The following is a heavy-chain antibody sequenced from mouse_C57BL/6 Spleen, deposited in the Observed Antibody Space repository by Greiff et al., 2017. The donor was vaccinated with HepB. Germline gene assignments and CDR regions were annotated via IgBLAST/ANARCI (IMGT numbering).Heavy chain of an antibody. CDR3: ASFYGYPFAY. D-gene: IGHD2-2*01. J-gene: IGHJ3*01. Sequence: QVQLQQPGAELVRPGSSVKLSCKASGYTFTSYWMDWVKQRPGQGLEWIGNIYPSDSETHYNQKFKDKATLTVDKSSSTAYMQLSSLTSEDSAVYYCASFYGYPFAYWGQGTLVTVSA. CDR1: GYTFTSYW. CDR2: IYPSDSET. V-gene: IGHV1-61*01.